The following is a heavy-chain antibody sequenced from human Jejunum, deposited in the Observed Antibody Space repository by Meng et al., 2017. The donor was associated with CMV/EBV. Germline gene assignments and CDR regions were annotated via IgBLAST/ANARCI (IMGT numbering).Heavy chain of an antibody. D-gene: IGHD2/OR15-2a*01. V-gene: IGHV1-69*04. CDR3: AREAHFSFDL. CDR2: IIPFLDVS. Sequence: KVSCDASGDTVMTYTITWVRQAPGQGLEWMGNIIPFLDVSKYAQKFQGRVTFTTDRSTNTIYMELSSLRSDDTAMYFCAREAHFSFDLWGQGTLVTVSS. CDR1: GDTVMTYT. J-gene: IGHJ4*02.